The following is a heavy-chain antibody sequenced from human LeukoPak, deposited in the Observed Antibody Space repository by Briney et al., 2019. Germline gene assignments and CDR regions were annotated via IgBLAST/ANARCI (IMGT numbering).Heavy chain of an antibody. J-gene: IGHJ3*02. D-gene: IGHD4-17*01. CDR1: GFTFSSYW. V-gene: IGHV3-7*01. CDR2: IKQGGGER. CDR3: ASQIPLITVTTSSYYAFDI. Sequence: QTGGSLRLSCAASGFTFSSYWMSWVRQAPGKGLEWVANIKQGGGERHYVDSVKGRFTISRDDAKNSLYLQMNSLRAEDTAVYYCASQIPLITVTTSSYYAFDIWGQGTMVTVSS.